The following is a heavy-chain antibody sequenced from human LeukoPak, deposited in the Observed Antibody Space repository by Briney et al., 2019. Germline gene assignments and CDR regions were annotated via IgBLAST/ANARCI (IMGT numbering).Heavy chain of an antibody. CDR3: AKDDYAVWVY. J-gene: IGHJ4*02. CDR1: GFTFSSNA. CDR2: VSGSGGST. D-gene: IGHD3-16*01. V-gene: IGHV3-23*01. Sequence: GGSLRLSCAASGFTFSSNAMSWVRQAPGQGLEWVSAVSGSGGSTYYADSVKGRFTISRDNSKNTLYLQMNSLRAEDTAVYYCAKDDYAVWVYWGQGTLVTVSS.